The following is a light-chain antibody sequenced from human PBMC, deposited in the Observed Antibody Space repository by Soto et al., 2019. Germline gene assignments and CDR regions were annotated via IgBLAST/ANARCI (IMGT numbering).Light chain of an antibody. CDR1: QSVRTY. CDR3: QQRANWPSST. J-gene: IGKJ5*01. V-gene: IGKV3-11*01. Sequence: EVVLTQSPATLSLSPGESATLSCRASQSVRTYLAWYQQKPGPVPRLLIHDASSRATGIPARFSGSGSGTDFTLTISSLEPEDFAVYYCQQRANWPSSTFGQGTRLEIK. CDR2: DAS.